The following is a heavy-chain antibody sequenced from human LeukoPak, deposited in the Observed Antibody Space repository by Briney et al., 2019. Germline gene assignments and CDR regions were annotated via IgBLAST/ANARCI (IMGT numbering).Heavy chain of an antibody. CDR2: ISGSGGST. Sequence: PGGSLRLSCAASGFTFSSYAMSWVRQAPGKGLEWVSAISGSGGSTYYADSVKGRFTISRDNSKNTLYLQMNSLRAEDTAVYYCAKAGDPEYHYGSGGYYWGQGTLVTVSS. CDR3: AKAGDPEYHYGSGGYY. J-gene: IGHJ4*02. V-gene: IGHV3-23*01. D-gene: IGHD3-10*01. CDR1: GFTFSSYA.